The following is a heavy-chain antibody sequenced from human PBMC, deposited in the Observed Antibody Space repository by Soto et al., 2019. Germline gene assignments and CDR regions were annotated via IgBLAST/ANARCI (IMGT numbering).Heavy chain of an antibody. CDR1: GLNIISND. Sequence: GGSMRVSCTAAGLNIISNDMSWVRQKTGKGLEWVSVIYSGGSTYYADSVKGRFTISRDNSKNTLYLQMNSLRAEDTAVYYCASEGSWYNLNYYYYGMDVWGQGTTVTVSS. J-gene: IGHJ6*02. D-gene: IGHD6-13*01. CDR3: ASEGSWYNLNYYYYGMDV. V-gene: IGHV3-66*01. CDR2: IYSGGST.